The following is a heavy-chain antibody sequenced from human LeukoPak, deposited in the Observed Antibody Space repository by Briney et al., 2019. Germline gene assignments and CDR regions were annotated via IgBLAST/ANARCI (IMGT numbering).Heavy chain of an antibody. J-gene: IGHJ4*02. CDR3: ARWYGGYPSYYLDS. CDR2: IWNDGSNK. D-gene: IGHD4-17*01. Sequence: PGRSLRLSCAISGYSFNNNGMHWVRQAPGKGLEWVAVIWNDGSNKYYADSVKGRFTISSDSSKSTLYLQLNSLRVEDTAVYYCARWYGGYPSYYLDSWGQGTLVTVSS. V-gene: IGHV3-33*01. CDR1: GYSFNNNG.